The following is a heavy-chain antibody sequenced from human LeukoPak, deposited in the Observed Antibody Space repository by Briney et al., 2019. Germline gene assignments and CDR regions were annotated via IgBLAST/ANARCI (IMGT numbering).Heavy chain of an antibody. CDR3: AKGYYYDSSGYYRSWFDP. Sequence: PGGSLRLSCAASGFTFSNYWMHWVRQAPGKGLVWVSRIRSDGSSTTYADFVKGRFTISRDNAKNTLYLQMNSLRGEDTAVYYCAKGYYYDSSGYYRSWFDPWGQGTVVTVSS. J-gene: IGHJ5*02. D-gene: IGHD3-22*01. CDR1: GFTFSNYW. V-gene: IGHV3-74*01. CDR2: IRSDGSST.